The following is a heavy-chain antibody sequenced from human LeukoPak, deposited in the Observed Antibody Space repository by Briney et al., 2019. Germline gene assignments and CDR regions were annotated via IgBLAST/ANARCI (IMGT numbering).Heavy chain of an antibody. CDR3: ARGPGSHYNTYWYFDL. D-gene: IGHD3-10*01. CDR2: MYSSGRT. V-gene: IGHV4-4*07. CDR1: GGSIITHY. Sequence: PSETLSLTCTVSGGSIITHYWSWIRQPAGKGLEWIGRMYSSGRTNYNPSLQSRVTMPVDTSKNQFSLKLTSVTAADTAVYYCARGPGSHYNTYWYFDLWGRGTLVTVSS. J-gene: IGHJ2*01.